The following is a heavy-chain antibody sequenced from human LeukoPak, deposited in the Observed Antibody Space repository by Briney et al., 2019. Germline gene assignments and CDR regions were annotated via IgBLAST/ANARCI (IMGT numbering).Heavy chain of an antibody. V-gene: IGHV3-21*01. D-gene: IGHD3-10*01. CDR3: ARDSYWLGGTIGAFDI. Sequence: GGSLRLSCAASGFTFSDYSMNWVRQAPGRGLEWVSSISSSGSSTYYADSVKGRFTISRDNAKNSLYLQINSLRAEDTALYYCARDSYWLGGTIGAFDIWGQGTMVTVSS. CDR1: GFTFSDYS. J-gene: IGHJ3*02. CDR2: ISSSGSST.